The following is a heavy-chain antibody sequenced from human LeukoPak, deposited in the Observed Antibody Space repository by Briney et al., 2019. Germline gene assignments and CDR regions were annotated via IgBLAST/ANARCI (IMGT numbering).Heavy chain of an antibody. CDR3: AITLAGYCSRTSCWKHDTFDI. CDR1: GGSFSGYY. V-gene: IGHV4-34*01. CDR2: INHSGST. D-gene: IGHD2-2*01. Sequence: SETLSLTCAVYGGSFSGYYWSWIRQPPGKGLEWIGEINHSGSTNYNPSLKSRVTISVDTSKNQFSLKLSSVTAADTAVYYCAITLAGYCSRTSCWKHDTFDIWGQGTMVTVSS. J-gene: IGHJ3*02.